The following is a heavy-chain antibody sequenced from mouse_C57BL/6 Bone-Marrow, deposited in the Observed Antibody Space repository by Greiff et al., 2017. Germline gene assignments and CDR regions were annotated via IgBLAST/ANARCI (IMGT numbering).Heavy chain of an antibody. Sequence: QVQLQQSGAELARPGASVKLSCKASGYTFTSYGISWVKQRTGQGLEWIGEIYPRSGNTYYNEKFKGKATLTADKSSSTAYMELRSLTSEDSAVYFCARSTDGIPNYYAMDYWGQGTSVTVSS. CDR2: IYPRSGNT. D-gene: IGHD1-1*01. CDR1: GYTFTSYG. V-gene: IGHV1-81*01. CDR3: ARSTDGIPNYYAMDY. J-gene: IGHJ4*01.